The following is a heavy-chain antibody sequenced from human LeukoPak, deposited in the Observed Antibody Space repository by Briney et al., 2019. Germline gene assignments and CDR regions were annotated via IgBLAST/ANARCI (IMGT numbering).Heavy chain of an antibody. D-gene: IGHD2-8*01. Sequence: SETLSLTCTVSGYSISSGYYWGWIRQPPGKGLEWIGSIYHSGSTYYNPSLKSRVTISVDTSKNQFSLRMTSMTAADTAVYYCARRNMYGPYNWFDPWGQGTLVIVSS. CDR3: ARRNMYGPYNWFDP. CDR1: GYSISSGYY. V-gene: IGHV4-38-2*02. J-gene: IGHJ5*02. CDR2: IYHSGST.